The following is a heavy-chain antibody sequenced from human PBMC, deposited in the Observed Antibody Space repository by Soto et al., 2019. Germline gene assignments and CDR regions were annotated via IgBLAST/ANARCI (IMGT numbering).Heavy chain of an antibody. CDR1: GYTFTGHY. CDR2: IGPESGAT. J-gene: IGHJ4*02. D-gene: IGHD1-26*01. Sequence: ASVKVSCKASGYTFTGHYIHWVRQAPEQGPEWMGEIGPESGATRYAQRFQGRVTMTRDMSITSVYMELNNLSPDDTAVYYCGRGRSGQIVVFYWGQGTPVTVSS. V-gene: IGHV1-2*02. CDR3: GRGRSGQIVVFY.